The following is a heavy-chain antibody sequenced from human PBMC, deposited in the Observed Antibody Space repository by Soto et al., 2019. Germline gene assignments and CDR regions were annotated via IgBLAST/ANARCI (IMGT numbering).Heavy chain of an antibody. CDR2: IIPILGIA. J-gene: IGHJ6*03. D-gene: IGHD3-10*01. CDR3: ARVVYYYGSGSRYYYMDV. Sequence: GASVKVSCKASGGTFSSYTISWVRQAPGQGLEWMGRIIPILGIANYAQKFQGRVTITADKSTSTAYMELSSLRSEDTAVYYCARVVYYYGSGSRYYYMDVWGKGTTVTVSS. CDR1: GGTFSSYT. V-gene: IGHV1-69*02.